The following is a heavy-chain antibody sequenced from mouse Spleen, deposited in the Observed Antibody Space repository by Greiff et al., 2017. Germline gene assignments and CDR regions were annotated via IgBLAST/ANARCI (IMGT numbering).Heavy chain of an antibody. CDR3: TRYRLFDY. V-gene: IGHV1-15*01. J-gene: IGHJ2*01. D-gene: IGHD1-2*01. CDR2: IDPETGGT. CDR1: GYTFTDYE. Sequence: QVHVKQSGAELVRPGASVTLSCKASGYTFTDYEMHWVKQTPVHGLEWIGAIDPETGGTAYNQKFKGKAILTADKSSSTAYMELRSLTSEDSAVYYCTRYRLFDYWGQGTTLTVSS.